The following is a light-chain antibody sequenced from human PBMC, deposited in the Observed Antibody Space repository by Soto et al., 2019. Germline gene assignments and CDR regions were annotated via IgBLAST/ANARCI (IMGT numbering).Light chain of an antibody. CDR3: QQYNNWPLT. V-gene: IGKV3-15*01. CDR2: AAS. CDR1: QRVSSN. Sequence: EIVMTQSPATLSVSPGERATLSCRASQRVSSNLAWYQQKPGQAPRVLIYAASTRATGILARFSGSGSGTTFTLTIGSLQSEDFAVYYCQQYNNWPLTFGGGTKVEIK. J-gene: IGKJ4*01.